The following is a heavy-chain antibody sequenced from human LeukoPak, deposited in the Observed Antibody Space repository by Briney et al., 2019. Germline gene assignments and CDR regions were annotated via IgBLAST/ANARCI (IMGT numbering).Heavy chain of an antibody. CDR1: GGSISSYY. D-gene: IGHD1-26*01. CDR3: ARGIVGATDLGIFDY. J-gene: IGHJ4*02. CDR2: IYYSGST. V-gene: IGHV4-59*12. Sequence: SETLSPTCTVSGGSISSYYWSWIRQPPGKGLEWIGYIYYSGSTNYNPSLKSRVTISVDTSKNQFSLKLSSVTAADTAVYYCARGIVGATDLGIFDYWGQGTLVTVSS.